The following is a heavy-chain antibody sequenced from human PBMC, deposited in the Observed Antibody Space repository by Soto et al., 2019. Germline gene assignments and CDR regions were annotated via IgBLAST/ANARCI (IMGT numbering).Heavy chain of an antibody. V-gene: IGHV1-18*01. CDR3: ARRTESWRINYYGMDV. CDR2: ISAYNGNT. CDR1: GYTFTSYG. D-gene: IGHD6-13*01. J-gene: IGHJ6*02. Sequence: QVQLVQSGAEVKKPGASVEVSCKASGYTFTSYGISWVRQAPGQGLEWMGWISAYNGNTNYAQKLQGRVTMTTDTSTSTAYMELRSLRSDDRAVYYCARRTESWRINYYGMDVWGQGTTVTVSS.